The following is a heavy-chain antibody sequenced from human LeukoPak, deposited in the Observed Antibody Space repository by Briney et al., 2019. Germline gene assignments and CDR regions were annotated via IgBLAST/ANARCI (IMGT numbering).Heavy chain of an antibody. CDR1: GGSISSYY. V-gene: IGHV4-39*01. CDR3: ARRRGGTSDYDY. Sequence: SETLSLTCTVSGGSISSYYWGWIRQPPGKGLEWIGNIHHSGSTYYSPSLKSRVTISVDTSKTQFSLKMNSVTAADTAVYYCARRRGGTSDYDYWGQGTLVTVSS. CDR2: IHHSGST. J-gene: IGHJ4*02. D-gene: IGHD2-15*01.